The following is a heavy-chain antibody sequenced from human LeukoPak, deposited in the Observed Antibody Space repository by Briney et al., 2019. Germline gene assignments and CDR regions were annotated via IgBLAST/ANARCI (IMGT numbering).Heavy chain of an antibody. Sequence: SETLSLTCTVSGGSISSYYWSWIRRPPGKGLEWIGYIYYSGSTNYNPSLKSRVTISVDTSKNQFSLKLSSVTPEDTAVYYCARVLAVAGGSDAFDIWGQGTMVTVSS. CDR3: ARVLAVAGGSDAFDI. CDR1: GGSISSYY. V-gene: IGHV4-59*12. CDR2: IYYSGST. J-gene: IGHJ3*02. D-gene: IGHD6-19*01.